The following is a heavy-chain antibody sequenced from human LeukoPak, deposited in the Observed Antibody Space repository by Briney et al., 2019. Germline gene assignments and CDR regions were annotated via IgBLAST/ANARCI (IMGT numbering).Heavy chain of an antibody. CDR2: ISWNSGSI. Sequence: GGSLRLSCAASGFTFDDYAMHWVRQAPGKGLEWVSGISWNSGSIGYADSVKGRFTISRDNSKNTLYLQMNSLRAEDTAVYYCAKDTRYFDYWGQGTLVTVSS. CDR1: GFTFDDYA. J-gene: IGHJ4*02. CDR3: AKDTRYFDY. V-gene: IGHV3-9*01.